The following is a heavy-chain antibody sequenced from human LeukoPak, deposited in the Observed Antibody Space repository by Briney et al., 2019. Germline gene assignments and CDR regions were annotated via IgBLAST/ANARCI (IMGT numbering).Heavy chain of an antibody. Sequence: PSETLSLTCTVSGGSISSGDYYWSWIRQPPGKGLEWIGYIYYTGSTYYNPSLESRVTISVDTPKNHFSLELRSVTAADTAVYYCARELGYGDYWDAFDIWGQGTMVTVSS. CDR3: ARELGYGDYWDAFDI. CDR2: IYYTGST. CDR1: GGSISSGDYY. V-gene: IGHV4-30-4*01. J-gene: IGHJ3*02. D-gene: IGHD4-17*01.